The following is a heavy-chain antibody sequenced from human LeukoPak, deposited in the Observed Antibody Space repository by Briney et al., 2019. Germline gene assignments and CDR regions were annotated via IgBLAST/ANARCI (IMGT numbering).Heavy chain of an antibody. Sequence: GASVKVSCKASGYTFTGYYMHWVRQAPGQGLEWMGWINPNSGGTNYAQKFQGRVTMTRDTSISTAYMELSRLRSDDTAVYYCARSRITIFGVVTTGFGYWGQGTLVTVSS. CDR2: INPNSGGT. J-gene: IGHJ4*02. CDR1: GYTFTGYY. V-gene: IGHV1-2*02. CDR3: ARSRITIFGVVTTGFGY. D-gene: IGHD3-3*01.